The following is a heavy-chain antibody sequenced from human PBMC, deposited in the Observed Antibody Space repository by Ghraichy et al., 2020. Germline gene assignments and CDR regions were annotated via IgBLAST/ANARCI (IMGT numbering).Heavy chain of an antibody. Sequence: SETLSLTCGVSGASISRGGYSWSWIRQPPGKGLEWIGYIYRGVSTFYNPSLKTRVTMSVDTSKNQFSLRLTSVTAADTAVYYCAREGLGSGTSYYFDFWGQGTVVTVSS. CDR3: AREGLGSGTSYYFDF. D-gene: IGHD3-10*01. J-gene: IGHJ4*02. CDR1: GASISRGGYS. CDR2: IYRGVST. V-gene: IGHV4-30-2*01.